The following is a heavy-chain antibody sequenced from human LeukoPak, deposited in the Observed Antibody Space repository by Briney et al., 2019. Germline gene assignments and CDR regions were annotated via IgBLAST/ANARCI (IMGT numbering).Heavy chain of an antibody. Sequence: GSLRLSCAASGFTFSSNSMNWIRQPPGKGLEWIGDISDTGSTNYNPSLKSRVTISADTSKNQFSLKLISVTAADTAMYYCARGGGGSWAPDEYWGQGTLVTVSS. V-gene: IGHV4-59*01. CDR3: ARGGGGSWAPDEY. CDR2: ISDTGST. J-gene: IGHJ4*02. D-gene: IGHD2-15*01. CDR1: GFTFSSNS.